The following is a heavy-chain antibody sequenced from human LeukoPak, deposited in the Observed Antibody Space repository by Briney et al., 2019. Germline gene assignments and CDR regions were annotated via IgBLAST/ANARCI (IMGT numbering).Heavy chain of an antibody. Sequence: ASVKVSCTASGYTFTGYYMHWVRQAPGQGLEWMGWINPNSGGTNYAQKFQGRVTMTRDTSISTAYMELSRLRSDDTAVYYCARDRATMVRGVIGYWGQGTLVTVSS. CDR2: INPNSGGT. CDR1: GYTFTGYY. V-gene: IGHV1-2*02. D-gene: IGHD3-10*01. CDR3: ARDRATMVRGVIGY. J-gene: IGHJ4*02.